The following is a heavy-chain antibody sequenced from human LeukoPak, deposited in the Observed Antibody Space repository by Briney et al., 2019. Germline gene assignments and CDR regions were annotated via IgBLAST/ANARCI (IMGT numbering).Heavy chain of an antibody. J-gene: IGHJ4*02. V-gene: IGHV4-59*08. D-gene: IGHD4-11*01. CDR2: IYYSGST. Sequence: SETLSLTCTVSGGSISSYYWSWIRQPPGKGLEWIGYIYYSGSTNYNPSLKSRVTISVDTSKNQFSLKLSSVTAADTAVYYCARHSLGDSNYAGSTDYWGQGTLVTVSS. CDR1: GGSISSYY. CDR3: ARHSLGDSNYAGSTDY.